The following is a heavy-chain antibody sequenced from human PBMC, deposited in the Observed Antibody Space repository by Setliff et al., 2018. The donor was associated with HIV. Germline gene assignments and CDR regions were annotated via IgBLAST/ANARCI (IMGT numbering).Heavy chain of an antibody. D-gene: IGHD6-13*01. CDR1: GGSISSHY. CDR3: ARDEHGYNSNWYGVD. Sequence: SETLSLTCTVSGGSISSHYWSWIRQPPGKGLEWIGFIYYSWSSNYNPSLKSRVTISVDTFKNQFSLKLSSVTVADTAVYYCARDEHGYNSNWYGVDWGQGTLVTVSS. V-gene: IGHV4-59*11. CDR2: IYYSWSS. J-gene: IGHJ4*02.